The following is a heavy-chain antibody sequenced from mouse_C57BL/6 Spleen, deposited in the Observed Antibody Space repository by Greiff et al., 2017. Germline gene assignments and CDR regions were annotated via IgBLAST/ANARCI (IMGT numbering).Heavy chain of an antibody. Sequence: DVMLVESGGGLVKPGGSLKLSCAASGFTFSSYTMSWVRQTPEKRLEWVATISGGGGNTYYPDSVKGRFTISRDTAKYTLYLQMSSLRSEDTALYYCARLYYGSNWYFDVWGTGTTVTVSS. J-gene: IGHJ1*03. CDR2: ISGGGGNT. V-gene: IGHV5-9*01. D-gene: IGHD1-1*01. CDR1: GFTFSSYT. CDR3: ARLYYGSNWYFDV.